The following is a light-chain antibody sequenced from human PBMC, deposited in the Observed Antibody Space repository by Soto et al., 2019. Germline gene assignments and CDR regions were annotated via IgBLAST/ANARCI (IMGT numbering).Light chain of an antibody. CDR3: QQYNNWPFT. CDR2: GAS. CDR1: QSVSSN. Sequence: EIGSPQSPATPSVSPGERATLSCRASQSVSSNLAWYQQKPGQAPRLLIYGASTRATGIPARFSGSGSGTEFTLTISSLQSEDFAVYYCQQYNNWPFTFGPGTKVDIK. J-gene: IGKJ3*01. V-gene: IGKV3-15*01.